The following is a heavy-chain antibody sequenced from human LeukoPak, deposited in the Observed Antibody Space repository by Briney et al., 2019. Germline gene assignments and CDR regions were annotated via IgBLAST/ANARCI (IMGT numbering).Heavy chain of an antibody. J-gene: IGHJ4*02. Sequence: SETLSLTCAVYGGSFSGYYWSWIRQPPGKGLEWIGYIYYSGSTNYNPSLKSRVTISVETSKNQFSLKMSSVTAADTAVYYCARGAPGGNDYGDYWGQGTLVTVSS. CDR1: GGSFSGYY. CDR3: ARGAPGGNDYGDY. V-gene: IGHV4-59*01. CDR2: IYYSGST.